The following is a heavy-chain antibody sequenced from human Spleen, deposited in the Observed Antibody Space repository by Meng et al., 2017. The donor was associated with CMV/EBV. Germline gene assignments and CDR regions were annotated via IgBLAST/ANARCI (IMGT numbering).Heavy chain of an antibody. CDR1: GGTFSSYA. D-gene: IGHD3-16*01. CDR2: IIPILGIA. J-gene: IGHJ5*02. CDR3: ARVRSMGDWFDP. Sequence: SVKVSCKASGGTFSSYAISWVRQAPGQGLEWMGGIIPILGIANYAQKFQGRVTMTRDTSTSTVYMELSSLRSEDTAVYYCARVRSMGDWFDPWGQGTLVTVSS. V-gene: IGHV1-69*10.